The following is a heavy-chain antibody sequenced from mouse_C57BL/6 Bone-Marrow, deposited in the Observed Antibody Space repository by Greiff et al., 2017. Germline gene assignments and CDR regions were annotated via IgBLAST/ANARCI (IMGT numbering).Heavy chain of an antibody. V-gene: IGHV5-2*01. J-gene: IGHJ3*01. CDR1: EYQFPSPD. Sequence: EVKLVESGGGLVQPGQSLQLSCESNEYQFPSPDMSWVRKNTEKRLEFVAAINSDGGSTYYPDTLGRRYINSSNNNKKTLPPQLSSLRSEYTALYYCARPSMMVTTAYWGQGTLVTVSA. CDR3: ARPSMMVTTAY. CDR2: INSDGGST. D-gene: IGHD2-3*01.